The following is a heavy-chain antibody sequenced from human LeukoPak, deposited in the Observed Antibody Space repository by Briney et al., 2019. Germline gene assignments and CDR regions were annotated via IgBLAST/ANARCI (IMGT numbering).Heavy chain of an antibody. CDR2: MSAYNGNT. J-gene: IGHJ4*02. D-gene: IGHD3-9*01. CDR3: ARGYSYNILTGQADYFDF. CDR1: GGTFSSYA. Sequence: GASVKVSCKASGGTFSSYAISWVRQAPGQGLEWLGWMSAYNGNTISTQKFQDRIMMATDTPTNTAYLELRSLTSDDTAVYFCARGYSYNILTGQADYFDFWGQGTLVAVSS. V-gene: IGHV1-18*01.